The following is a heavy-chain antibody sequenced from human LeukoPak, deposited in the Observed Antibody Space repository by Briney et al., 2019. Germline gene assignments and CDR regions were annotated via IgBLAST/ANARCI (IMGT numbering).Heavy chain of an antibody. Sequence: SETLSLTCAVYGGSFSGYYWSWIRQPPGKGLEWIGEINHSGSTNYNPSLKSRVTISVDPSKNQFSLKLSSVTAADTAVYYCARRAWDILTGYYPYYFDYWGQGTLVTVSS. D-gene: IGHD3-9*01. J-gene: IGHJ4*02. CDR1: GGSFSGYY. CDR3: ARRAWDILTGYYPYYFDY. CDR2: INHSGST. V-gene: IGHV4-34*01.